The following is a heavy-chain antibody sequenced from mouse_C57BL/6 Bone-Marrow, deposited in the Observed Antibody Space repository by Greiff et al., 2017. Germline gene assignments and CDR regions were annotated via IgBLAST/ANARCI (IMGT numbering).Heavy chain of an antibody. D-gene: IGHD1-1*01. Sequence: QVQLQQPGAELVRPGTSVKLSCKASGSTFTSSWLHWVKQRPGQGLAWIGVFDPSDSSTTYNQKFKGKATLTVDTSSSTAYMQLSSLTSEDAAVYYCARILRLFAYWGQGTLVTGAA. CDR2: FDPSDSST. CDR3: ARILRLFAY. J-gene: IGHJ3*01. CDR1: GSTFTSSW. V-gene: IGHV1-59*01.